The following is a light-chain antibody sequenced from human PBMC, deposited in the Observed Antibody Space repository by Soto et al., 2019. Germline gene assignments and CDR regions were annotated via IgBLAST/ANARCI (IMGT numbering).Light chain of an antibody. CDR3: QQYYSCPIT. CDR1: QRISTN. J-gene: IGKJ5*01. Sequence: DIEMTQAPPILSVSPGEVATLSCRASQRISTNLAWYQHIPGQAPRLLIVSSSRRPTDVPARFSGSGSGTDFTLTISCLQSEDFATYYCQQYYSCPITFGQGTRLEIK. V-gene: IGKV3-15*01. CDR2: SSS.